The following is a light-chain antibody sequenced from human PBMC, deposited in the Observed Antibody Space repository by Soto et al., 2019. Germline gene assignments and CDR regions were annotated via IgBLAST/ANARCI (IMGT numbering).Light chain of an antibody. V-gene: IGKV1D-13*01. Sequence: AIQLTQSPSSLSASVGDRVTITRRASQGISSALAWYQQKPGKAPKLLIYDASSLESGVPSRFSGSGSGTDFTLTISSLQPEDFATYYCQQFNNYPVTFGQGTRLEIK. CDR3: QQFNNYPVT. CDR1: QGISSA. J-gene: IGKJ5*01. CDR2: DAS.